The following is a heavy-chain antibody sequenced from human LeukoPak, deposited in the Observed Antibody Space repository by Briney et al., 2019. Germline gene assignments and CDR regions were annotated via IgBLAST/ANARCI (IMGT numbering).Heavy chain of an antibody. D-gene: IGHD5-12*01. CDR2: IYSGGST. CDR1: GLTVSSNY. CDR3: ARSVATRRVYYYYYYMDV. J-gene: IGHJ6*03. Sequence: GGSLRLSCAASGLTVSSNYMSWVRQAPGKGLEWVSVIYSGGSTYYADSVKGRFTISRDNSKNTLYLQMNSLRAEDTAVYYCARSVATRRVYYYYYYMDVWGKGTTVTVSS. V-gene: IGHV3-53*01.